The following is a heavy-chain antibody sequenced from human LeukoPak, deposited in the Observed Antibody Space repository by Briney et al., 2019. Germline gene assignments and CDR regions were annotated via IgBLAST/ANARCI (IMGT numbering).Heavy chain of an antibody. Sequence: GQSLTLSCPAAGSTFTSYDMSWVRQAPGKGLEWVSGISSGDGSTYYAGSVKVRFTISRDNSKNTLYLQMNSLRAEDTAVYYCAKVMVPEGYYYGMDVWGQGTTVIVSS. J-gene: IGHJ6*01. CDR1: GSTFTSYD. CDR3: AKVMVPEGYYYGMDV. D-gene: IGHD2-2*01. CDR2: ISSGDGST. V-gene: IGHV3-23*01.